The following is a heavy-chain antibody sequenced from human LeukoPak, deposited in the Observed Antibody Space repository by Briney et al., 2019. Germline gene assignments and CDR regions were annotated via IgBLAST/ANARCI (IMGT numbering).Heavy chain of an antibody. V-gene: IGHV5-51*01. D-gene: IGHD3-22*01. Sequence: ESLKISCKGSGYNFTDYWIDWVRQMPGKGLEWMGIIYPGDSDTRYSPSFQGQVTISVDKSLNTAYLQWTSLKASDSAMYYCARRLYYYESSGYFLGWFDPWGQGTLVTVSS. CDR1: GYNFTDYW. CDR2: IYPGDSDT. J-gene: IGHJ5*02. CDR3: ARRLYYYESSGYFLGWFDP.